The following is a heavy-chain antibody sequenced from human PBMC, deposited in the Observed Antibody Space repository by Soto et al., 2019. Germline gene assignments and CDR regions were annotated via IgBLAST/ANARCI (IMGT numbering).Heavy chain of an antibody. J-gene: IGHJ4*02. CDR1: GGTFSNDG. CDR2: IIPIFGTT. CDR3: ASYSSRWYDS. D-gene: IGHD6-13*01. V-gene: IGHV1-69*01. Sequence: QVQLVQSGVEVKKPGSSVKVSCKASGGTFSNDGLSWVRQAPGQGLEWMGGIIPIFGTTNYAQKFRGRVTITADESTGTAYMVLVSLKSDDTAVYYCASYSSRWYDSWGQGTLVTVSS.